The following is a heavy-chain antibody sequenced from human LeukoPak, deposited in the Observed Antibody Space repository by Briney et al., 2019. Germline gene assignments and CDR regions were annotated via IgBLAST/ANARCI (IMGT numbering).Heavy chain of an antibody. D-gene: IGHD6-19*01. CDR2: ISAYNGNT. V-gene: IGHV1-18*01. CDR3: ARGIAVAGTDWYFDL. Sequence: ASVKVSCKASGYTFTSYGISWVRQAPGQGLEWMGWISAYNGNTNYAQKFQGRVTMTRDMSTSTVYMELSSLRSEDTAVYYCARGIAVAGTDWYFDLWGRGTLVTVSS. J-gene: IGHJ2*01. CDR1: GYTFTSYG.